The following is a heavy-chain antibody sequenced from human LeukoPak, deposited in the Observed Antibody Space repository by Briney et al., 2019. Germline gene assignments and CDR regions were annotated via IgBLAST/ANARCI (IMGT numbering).Heavy chain of an antibody. CDR3: ARGRGLGELAVASFDS. Sequence: GGSLRLSCAGSGFNFTGYWMHWVRQAPGKGLEWISRLYSDGRSLTYADSVMGRYTISRDNAKNMLYLQMNSLRAEDTAVYYCARGRGLGELAVASFDSWGQGILVTVSS. V-gene: IGHV3-74*03. CDR2: LYSDGRSL. CDR1: GFNFTGYW. D-gene: IGHD6-19*01. J-gene: IGHJ4*02.